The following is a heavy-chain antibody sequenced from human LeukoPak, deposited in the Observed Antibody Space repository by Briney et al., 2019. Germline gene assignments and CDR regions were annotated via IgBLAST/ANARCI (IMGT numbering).Heavy chain of an antibody. V-gene: IGHV4-61*02. CDR3: ARERSRFTDIVVVPAAMRVGYYYYYMDV. Sequence: SQTLSLTCTVSGGSISSGSYYWSWIRQPAGKGLEYIGRVYTSGSTNYNPSLKSRVTISVDTSKNQFSLKLSSVTAADTAVYYCARERSRFTDIVVVPAAMRVGYYYYYMDVWGKGTTVTISS. CDR1: GGSISSGSYY. CDR2: VYTSGST. D-gene: IGHD2-2*01. J-gene: IGHJ6*03.